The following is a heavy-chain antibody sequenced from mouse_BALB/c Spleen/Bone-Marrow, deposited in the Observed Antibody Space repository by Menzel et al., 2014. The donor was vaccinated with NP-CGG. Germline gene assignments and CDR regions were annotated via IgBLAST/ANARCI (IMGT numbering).Heavy chain of an antibody. V-gene: IGHV1S45*01. Sequence: VQLKESGALLVRPGASVKIFCKAFGSPFTNHHIKLVTPRPGQGLDWIGYIYPYNDYTSYNQKFKGKATLTVDKSSSTAYMELSSLTSEDSAVYYCAREDYGAWFPYWGQGTLVTVSA. J-gene: IGHJ3*01. D-gene: IGHD1-2*01. CDR3: AREDYGAWFPY. CDR1: GSPFTNHH. CDR2: IYPYNDYT.